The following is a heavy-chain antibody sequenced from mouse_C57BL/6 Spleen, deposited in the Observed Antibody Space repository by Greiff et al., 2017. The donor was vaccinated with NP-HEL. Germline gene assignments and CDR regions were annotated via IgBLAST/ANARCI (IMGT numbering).Heavy chain of an antibody. V-gene: IGHV1-64*01. CDR3: ARRGTVVAPSMDY. J-gene: IGHJ4*01. D-gene: IGHD1-1*01. Sequence: QVQLQQPGAELVKPGASVKLSCKASGYTFTSYWMHWVKQRPGQGLEWIGMIHPNSGSTNYNEKFKSKATLTVDKSSSTAYMQLSSLTSEDSAVYYCARRGTVVAPSMDYWGQGTSVTVSS. CDR1: GYTFTSYW. CDR2: IHPNSGST.